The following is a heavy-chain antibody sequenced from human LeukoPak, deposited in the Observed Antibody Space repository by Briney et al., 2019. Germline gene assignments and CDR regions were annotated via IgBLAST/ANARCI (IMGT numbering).Heavy chain of an antibody. CDR3: ATRMAAVGFDY. CDR2: ISTSARTI. CDR1: GFTFRRYE. J-gene: IGHJ4*02. V-gene: IGHV3-48*03. D-gene: IGHD6-13*01. Sequence: GGSLGLSCAASGFTFRRYEMNWVRQAPGRGLEWISYISTSARTIYYADSVKGRFTISRDNAKNSSYLQMNSLRAEDTAVYYCATRMAAVGFDYWGQGTLVTVSS.